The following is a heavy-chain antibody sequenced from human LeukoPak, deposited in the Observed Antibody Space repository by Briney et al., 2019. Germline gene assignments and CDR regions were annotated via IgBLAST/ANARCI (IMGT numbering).Heavy chain of an antibody. V-gene: IGHV4-38-2*02. J-gene: IGHJ2*01. D-gene: IGHD1-14*01. CDR3: ARDPELNNWYFDL. CDR2: IYHSGST. Sequence: SETLSLTCTVYGSSISTVYWGWIRQPPGKGLEWIGSIYHSGSTYYNPSLKSRVTISVDTSKNQFSLKLSSVTAADTAVYYCARDPELNNWYFDLWGRGTLVTVSS. CDR1: GSSISTVY.